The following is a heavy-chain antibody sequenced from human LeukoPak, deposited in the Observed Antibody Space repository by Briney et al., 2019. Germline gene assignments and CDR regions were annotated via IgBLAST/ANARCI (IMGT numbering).Heavy chain of an antibody. V-gene: IGHV4-38-2*02. CDR1: GYFSTAYY. Sequence: SEALSLTCTVSGYFSTAYYWGWIRQPPGKGLEWIASIRHDGHTYYNPSLKSQVSISVDMSRNQFSLKLNSLTAADTAVYYCARQVATKGEWAFDVWGQGTMVTVSS. J-gene: IGHJ3*01. CDR3: ARQVATKGEWAFDV. D-gene: IGHD5-12*01. CDR2: IRHDGHT.